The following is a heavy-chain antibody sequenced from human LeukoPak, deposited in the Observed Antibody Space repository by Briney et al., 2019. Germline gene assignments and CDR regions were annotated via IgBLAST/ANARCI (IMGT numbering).Heavy chain of an antibody. Sequence: PSETLSLTGTVSGGSIGVYYWGWIRHPPGKGLGGIGRIYTSGSTNYNPSLKSRVTMSVDTSKNQFSLKLSSVTAADTAVYYCARSLYYYDSSLDYWGQGTLVTVSS. V-gene: IGHV4-4*07. CDR3: ARSLYYYDSSLDY. CDR1: GGSIGVYY. D-gene: IGHD3-22*01. CDR2: IYTSGST. J-gene: IGHJ4*02.